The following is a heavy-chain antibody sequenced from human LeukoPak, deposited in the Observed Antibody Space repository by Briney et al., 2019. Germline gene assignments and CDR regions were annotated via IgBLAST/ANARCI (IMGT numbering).Heavy chain of an antibody. V-gene: IGHV4-59*12. Sequence: SETLSLTCTVSGGSISSYYWSWIRQPPGKGLEWIGYISYSGSTNYNPSLKSRVTISVDTSKNQFSLKLSSVTAADTAVYYCARARRGGYSYGYLTWFDPWGQGTLVTVSS. J-gene: IGHJ5*02. CDR2: ISYSGST. CDR3: ARARRGGYSYGYLTWFDP. D-gene: IGHD5-18*01. CDR1: GGSISSYY.